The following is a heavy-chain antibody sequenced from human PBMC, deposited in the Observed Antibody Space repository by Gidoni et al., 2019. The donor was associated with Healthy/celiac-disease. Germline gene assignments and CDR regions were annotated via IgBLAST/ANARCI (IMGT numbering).Heavy chain of an antibody. CDR3: ARGGHYDSSGYYYAYYFDY. CDR2: LSAYNGNT. V-gene: IGHV1-18*01. CDR1: GYTFTSYG. J-gene: IGHJ4*02. D-gene: IGHD3-22*01. Sequence: QVQLVQSGAEVKKPGASVKVSCKASGYTFTSYGISWVRQAPGQGLEWMGWLSAYNGNTNYAQKLQGRVTMTTDTSTSTAYMELRSLRSDDTAVYYCARGGHYDSSGYYYAYYFDYWGQGTLVTVSS.